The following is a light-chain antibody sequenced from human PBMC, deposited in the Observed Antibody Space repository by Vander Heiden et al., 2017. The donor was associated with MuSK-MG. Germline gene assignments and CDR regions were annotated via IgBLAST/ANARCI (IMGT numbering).Light chain of an antibody. Sequence: DIQMTQSPSSLSASVGDRVTITCRASQSISSYLNWYQQKPGKAPKLLIYAASSLQSGVPSRFSGSGSGTDFTLTISSLQPEDFATYYCRQSYSTPLTFGGGTKVKIK. CDR2: AAS. CDR1: QSISSY. CDR3: RQSYSTPLT. J-gene: IGKJ4*01. V-gene: IGKV1-39*01.